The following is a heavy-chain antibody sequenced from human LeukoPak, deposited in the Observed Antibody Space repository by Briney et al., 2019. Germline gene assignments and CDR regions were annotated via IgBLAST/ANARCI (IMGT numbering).Heavy chain of an antibody. CDR1: GYTFTSYY. Sequence: ASVKVSCKASGYTFTSYYMHWVRQAPGQGLEWMGIINPSGGSTSYAQKFQGRVTMTWDMSTSTVYMELGSLRSEDTAVYYCAAGDQSSMIVGLMEGGWGQGTLVTVSS. CDR3: AAGDQSSMIVGLMEGG. J-gene: IGHJ4*02. D-gene: IGHD3/OR15-3a*01. CDR2: INPSGGST. V-gene: IGHV1-46*03.